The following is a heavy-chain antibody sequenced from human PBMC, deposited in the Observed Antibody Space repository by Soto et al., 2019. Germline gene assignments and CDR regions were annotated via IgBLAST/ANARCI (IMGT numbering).Heavy chain of an antibody. Sequence: APETLSLTCTVSGGSLGSYYRSWIRQPPGTGLEWIGYVFYTGRANYNASLKSRVSISLDTSNYQFSLKLSSVTAADTAVYYCARDGDGRMTTNPYYYNGMDVWGPGTTVTVSS. CDR1: GGSLGSYY. CDR2: VFYTGRA. D-gene: IGHD4-4*01. J-gene: IGHJ6*02. CDR3: ARDGDGRMTTNPYYYNGMDV. V-gene: IGHV4-59*01.